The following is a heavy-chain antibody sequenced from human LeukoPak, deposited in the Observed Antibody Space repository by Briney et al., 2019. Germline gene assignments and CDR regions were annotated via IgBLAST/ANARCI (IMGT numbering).Heavy chain of an antibody. CDR2: INPGDSDT. Sequence: PGESLKISCKGSGYRFTNYWIGWVRQMPGKGLEWVGIINPGDSDTRYSPSFQGQVTISADKSISTAYLQWSSLKASDTAMYYCARLAGSSWSDFDYWGQGTLVTVSS. D-gene: IGHD6-13*01. J-gene: IGHJ4*02. CDR1: GYRFTNYW. V-gene: IGHV5-51*01. CDR3: ARLAGSSWSDFDY.